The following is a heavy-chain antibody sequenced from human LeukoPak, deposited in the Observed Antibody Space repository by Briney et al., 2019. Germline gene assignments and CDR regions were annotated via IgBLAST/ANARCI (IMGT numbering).Heavy chain of an antibody. J-gene: IGHJ4*02. CDR1: GGSISSTNW. Sequence: SGTLSLTCAVSGGSISSTNWWSWVRQPPGKGLEWIGEIYHSGSTNYNPSLKSRVTVSVDKSKNQFSLKLSSVTAADTAVYYCVRDGVRGVDIDYWGQETLVTVSS. D-gene: IGHD3-10*01. CDR2: IYHSGST. V-gene: IGHV4-4*02. CDR3: VRDGVRGVDIDY.